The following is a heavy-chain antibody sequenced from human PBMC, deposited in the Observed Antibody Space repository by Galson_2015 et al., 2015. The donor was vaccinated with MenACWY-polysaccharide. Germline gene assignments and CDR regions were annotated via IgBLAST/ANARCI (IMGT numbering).Heavy chain of an antibody. Sequence: SLRLSCAASGFTFSDYYMHWLRQAPGKGLEWVSYISSSGTTIYYADSVKGRFIISRDNAKNSLHLQMNSLRAEDTAVYYCARDPRGARSSYFDYWGQGSLVTVSS. D-gene: IGHD3-10*01. J-gene: IGHJ4*02. CDR1: GFTFSDYY. CDR3: ARDPRGARSSYFDY. V-gene: IGHV3-11*01. CDR2: ISSSGTTI.